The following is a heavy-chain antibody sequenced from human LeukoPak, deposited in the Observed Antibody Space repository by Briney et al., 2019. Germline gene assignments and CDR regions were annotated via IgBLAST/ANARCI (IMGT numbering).Heavy chain of an antibody. D-gene: IGHD6-13*01. CDR3: AKDRETTASGTFDY. J-gene: IGHJ4*02. CDR1: GFTFSNYG. CDR2: ISEDGINK. V-gene: IGHV3-30*18. Sequence: GGSLRLSCAASGFTFSNYGMHCVRQAPGKGLEWVAGISEDGINKYYADSVKARFTISRDNSNDTLFLQMNNLRADDTAVYYCAKDRETTASGTFDYWGQGALVTVSS.